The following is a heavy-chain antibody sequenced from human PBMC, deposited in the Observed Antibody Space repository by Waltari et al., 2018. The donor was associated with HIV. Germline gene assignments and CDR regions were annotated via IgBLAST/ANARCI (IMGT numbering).Heavy chain of an antibody. CDR2: IFYDGRT. CDR1: GGSISSHY. CDR3: ARGLVPIDFNGMDV. V-gene: IGHV4-59*11. J-gene: IGHJ6*02. D-gene: IGHD3-16*01. Sequence: QVQVQESGPGLVKPSETLSLTCTVSGGSISSHYWSWIRQTPGKGLEWIGYIFYDGRTDYNASLKSRVTLAVDTSNNQFSLNLRSVTTADTSVYYCARGLVPIDFNGMDVWGQGTMVTVSS.